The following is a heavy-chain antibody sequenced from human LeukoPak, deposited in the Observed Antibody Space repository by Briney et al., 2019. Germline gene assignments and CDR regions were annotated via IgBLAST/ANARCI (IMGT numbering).Heavy chain of an antibody. Sequence: GRSLRLSCAASGFTFTIYTMHWVRQAPGKGLEWVAVISYDGKNKYYADSVRGRFTISRDNSKNTMYIQMNSLRAEDTAVYYCARRVLGSSDWYFDLWGRGTLVTVSS. CDR2: ISYDGKNK. V-gene: IGHV3-30*04. J-gene: IGHJ2*01. CDR1: GFTFTIYT. CDR3: ARRVLGSSDWYFDL. D-gene: IGHD6-6*01.